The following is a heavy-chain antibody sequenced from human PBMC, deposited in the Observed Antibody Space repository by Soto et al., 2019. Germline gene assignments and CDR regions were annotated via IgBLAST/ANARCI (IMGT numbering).Heavy chain of an antibody. CDR1: GFPFNTYA. Sequence: GGSLILSCEASGFPFNTYAMTWFRQLPGMGLEWVSTTSIGGNTDLAESVRGRFSVSRDNSKNTLYLQMTNLRAEDAAIYFCAKDLQPGLVVTTKSGFDPWGQGTRVTVSS. J-gene: IGHJ5*02. V-gene: IGHV3-23*01. D-gene: IGHD2-2*01. CDR3: AKDLQPGLVVTTKSGFDP. CDR2: TSIGGNT.